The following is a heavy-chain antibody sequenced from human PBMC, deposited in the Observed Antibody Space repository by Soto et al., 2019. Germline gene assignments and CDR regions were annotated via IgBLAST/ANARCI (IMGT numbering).Heavy chain of an antibody. Sequence: GASVKVSCKASGYTFTGYYMHWVRQAPGQGLEWMGWINPNSGGTNYAQKFQGWVTMTRDTSISTAYMELSRLRSDDTAVYYCAIAAEYSSLYYYTGMDVWGQGTTVTVSS. D-gene: IGHD6-6*01. J-gene: IGHJ6*02. CDR2: INPNSGGT. CDR3: AIAAEYSSLYYYTGMDV. V-gene: IGHV1-2*04. CDR1: GYTFTGYY.